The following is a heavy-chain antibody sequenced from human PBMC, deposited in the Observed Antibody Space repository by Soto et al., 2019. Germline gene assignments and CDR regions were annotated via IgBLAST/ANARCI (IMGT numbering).Heavy chain of an antibody. Sequence: SLRLSCAASGFTLSSYAMHWVRQAPGKRLEWVAVTSYDGLNTFYRDSVKGRFTISRDTSKNTLNLQMNSLKSEDTAVYYCAKSSSGLREYFDYWGRGTLVTVSS. CDR3: AKSSSGLREYFDY. J-gene: IGHJ4*02. V-gene: IGHV3-30-3*02. CDR2: TSYDGLNT. D-gene: IGHD4-17*01. CDR1: GFTLSSYA.